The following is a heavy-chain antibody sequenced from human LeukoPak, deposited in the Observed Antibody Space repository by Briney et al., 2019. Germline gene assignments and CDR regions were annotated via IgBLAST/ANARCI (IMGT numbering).Heavy chain of an antibody. CDR3: ARIAVASPDTYYYYYYGMDV. Sequence: SETLSLTCAVYGGSFSGYYWSWIRQPPGKGLEWIGEINHSGSTNYNPSLKSRGTISVDTSKNQFSLKLSAVTAADTAVYYCARIAVASPDTYYYYYYGMDVWGQGTTVTVSS. CDR1: GGSFSGYY. CDR2: INHSGST. J-gene: IGHJ6*02. V-gene: IGHV4-34*01. D-gene: IGHD6-19*01.